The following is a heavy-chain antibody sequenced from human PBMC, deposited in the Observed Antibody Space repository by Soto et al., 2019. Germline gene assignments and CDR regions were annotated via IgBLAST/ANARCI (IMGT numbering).Heavy chain of an antibody. J-gene: IGHJ4*02. CDR2: ISFDASRK. Sequence: SLRLSCATSGFNFRNFGMHWVRQAPGKGLEWVTFISFDASRKYYPDSLKGRFTVSRDNSNNTLFLQMNSLNVEDTAIYFCVRDFVGPGLDYWGQGTLVTVSS. CDR3: VRDFVGPGLDY. CDR1: GFNFRNFG. D-gene: IGHD1-26*01. V-gene: IGHV3-33*05.